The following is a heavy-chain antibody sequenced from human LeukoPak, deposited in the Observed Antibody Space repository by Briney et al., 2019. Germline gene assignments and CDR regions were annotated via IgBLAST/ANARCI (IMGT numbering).Heavy chain of an antibody. CDR2: INTGNGNT. V-gene: IGHV1-3*04. J-gene: IGHJ4*02. CDR1: GYTFTSYA. CDR3: ASGPLAAAGILDY. D-gene: IGHD6-13*01. Sequence: ASVKVSCKASGYTFTSYAMHWVRQAPGQRLEWMGWINTGNGNTKYSQKFQGRVTITRDTSASTAYMELSSLRSEDTGVYYCASGPLAAAGILDYWGQGTLVTVSS.